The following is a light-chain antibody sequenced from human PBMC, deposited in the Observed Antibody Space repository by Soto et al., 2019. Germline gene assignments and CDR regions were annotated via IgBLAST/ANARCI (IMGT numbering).Light chain of an antibody. Sequence: DIQLTQSPSFLSASVGDRVTITCRASQGISGYLAWYQQKPGKAPELLIYAASNLQSGVPSRFSGSGSGTDFTLTIRSLQPEDFATYFCQQSYSTPPWTFGQGTTGDIK. CDR1: QGISGY. CDR2: AAS. V-gene: IGKV1-39*01. J-gene: IGKJ1*01. CDR3: QQSYSTPPWT.